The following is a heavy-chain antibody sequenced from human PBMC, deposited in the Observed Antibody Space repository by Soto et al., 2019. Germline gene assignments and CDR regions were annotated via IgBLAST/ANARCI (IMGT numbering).Heavy chain of an antibody. D-gene: IGHD3-16*01. CDR2: LNGTGEVM. Sequence: WVSLRLSCAASGFNVNNSIMTWVRQAPEKGLARVSSLNGTGEVMHYDDSAIGRSPPSSDSAKNTMYLKMNSLPADDTAVSCCARGGLRRRLDHGGRGTQVTVSS. V-gene: IGHV3-23*01. J-gene: IGHJ4*02. CDR3: ARGGLRRRLDH. CDR1: GFNVNNSI.